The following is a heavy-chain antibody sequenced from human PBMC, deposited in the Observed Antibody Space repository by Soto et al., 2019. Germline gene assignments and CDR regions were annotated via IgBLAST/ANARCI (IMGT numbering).Heavy chain of an antibody. CDR2: IIPILGIA. V-gene: IGHV1-69*02. CDR1: GGTFSSYT. D-gene: IGHD2-21*02. Sequence: VASVKVSCKASGGTFSSYTISWVRQAPGQGLEWMGRIIPILGIANYAQKFQSRVTITADKSTSTAYMELSSLRSEDTAVYYCARGAPYCGGDCYSDWFDPWGQGTLVTVSS. J-gene: IGHJ5*02. CDR3: ARGAPYCGGDCYSDWFDP.